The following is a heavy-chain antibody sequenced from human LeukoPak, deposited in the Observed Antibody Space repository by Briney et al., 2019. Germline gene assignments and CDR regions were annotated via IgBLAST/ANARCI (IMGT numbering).Heavy chain of an antibody. J-gene: IGHJ4*02. Sequence: KTSETLSLTCTVSGGSISSYYWSWIRQPPGKGLEWIGYIYYIGSTNYNPSVKSRVTISVDTSKNQFSLKLSSATAADTAVYYCARGTIAVHAGRFDYWGQGILVTVSS. CDR2: IYYIGST. V-gene: IGHV4-59*01. CDR3: ARGTIAVHAGRFDY. D-gene: IGHD2-21*01. CDR1: GGSISSYY.